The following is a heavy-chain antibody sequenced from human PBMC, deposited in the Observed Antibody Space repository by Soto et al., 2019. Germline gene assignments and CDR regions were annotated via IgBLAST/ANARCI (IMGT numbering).Heavy chain of an antibody. J-gene: IGHJ4*02. V-gene: IGHV4-39*01. CDR1: GGSISSSSYY. CDR3: ARHAHSENDYSNCDGLWSFDY. Sequence: QLQLQESGPGLVKPSETLSLTCTVSGGSISSSSYYWGWIRQPPGKGLEWIGSIYYSGSTYYNPSLKSRVPISVDTSKNQFSLKLSSVTAAYTAVYYCARHAHSENDYSNCDGLWSFDYWGQGTLVTVSS. D-gene: IGHD4-4*01. CDR2: IYYSGST.